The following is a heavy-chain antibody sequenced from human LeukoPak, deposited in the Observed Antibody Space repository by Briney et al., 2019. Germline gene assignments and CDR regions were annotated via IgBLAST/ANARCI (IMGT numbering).Heavy chain of an antibody. Sequence: PGGSLRLSCAASGFTFSSYAMSWVRQAPGKGLEWVSAISGSGATTYYADSVKGRFTISRDSSQNTLYLQMNSLRAEDTAVYYCAKRFDSSGYYFVLGYWGQGTLVTVSS. CDR3: AKRFDSSGYYFVLGY. J-gene: IGHJ4*02. D-gene: IGHD3-22*01. CDR1: GFTFSSYA. V-gene: IGHV3-23*01. CDR2: ISGSGATT.